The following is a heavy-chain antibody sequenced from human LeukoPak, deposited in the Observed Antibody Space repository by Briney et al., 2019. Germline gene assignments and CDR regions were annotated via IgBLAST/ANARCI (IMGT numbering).Heavy chain of an antibody. CDR3: ARDWTPRSVAGTDH. V-gene: IGHV1-3*01. D-gene: IGHD6-19*01. CDR1: GYTFTSYA. Sequence: ASVKVSCKASGYTFTSYAMHWVRQAPGQRLEWMGWINAGNGNTKYSQKFQGRVTITRDTSASTAYMDLSSLRSEDTAVYYCARDWTPRSVAGTDHWGQGTLVTVSS. J-gene: IGHJ4*02. CDR2: INAGNGNT.